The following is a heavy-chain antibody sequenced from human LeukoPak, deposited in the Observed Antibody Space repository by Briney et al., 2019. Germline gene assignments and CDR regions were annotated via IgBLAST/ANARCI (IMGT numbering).Heavy chain of an antibody. Sequence: ASVKVSCKASVYTFTSYGIRWVPQAPGQGLEWMGWISAYNGNTNYAQKLQGRVTMTTDTSTSTAYMELRSLSSDDTAVYYCARGDYAAYVKLYFDYWGQGTLVTVSS. V-gene: IGHV1-18*01. CDR1: VYTFTSYG. CDR3: ARGDYAAYVKLYFDY. D-gene: IGHD4-17*01. J-gene: IGHJ4*02. CDR2: ISAYNGNT.